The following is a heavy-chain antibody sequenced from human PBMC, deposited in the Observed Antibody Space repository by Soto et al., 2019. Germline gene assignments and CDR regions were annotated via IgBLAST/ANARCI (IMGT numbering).Heavy chain of an antibody. D-gene: IGHD3-3*01. CDR3: ARDRRKGITIFGVAPFLYYFDY. J-gene: IGHJ4*02. CDR2: ISANYGNT. Sequence: GASVKVSCKASGCTFNSYAISWVRQAPGQGLEWMGWISANYGNTNYAQKLQGRVTITTDTSTSTAYMELRSLRSDDTAVYYCARDRRKGITIFGVAPFLYYFDYWGQGTLVTVSS. CDR1: GCTFNSYA. V-gene: IGHV1-18*01.